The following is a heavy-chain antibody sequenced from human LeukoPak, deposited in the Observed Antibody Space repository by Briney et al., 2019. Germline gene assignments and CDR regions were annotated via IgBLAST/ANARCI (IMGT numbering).Heavy chain of an antibody. J-gene: IGHJ6*03. CDR2: INPNSGGT. CDR3: AGIGLWWSDSNMDV. V-gene: IGHV1-2*02. CDR1: GYTFTGYY. Sequence: GASVNVSCKASGYTFTGYYMHWVRQAPGQGLEWMGWINPNSGGTNYAQKFQGRVTMTRDTSISTAYMELSRLRSDDTAVYYCAGIGLWWSDSNMDVWGKGTTVTVSS. D-gene: IGHD2-21*01.